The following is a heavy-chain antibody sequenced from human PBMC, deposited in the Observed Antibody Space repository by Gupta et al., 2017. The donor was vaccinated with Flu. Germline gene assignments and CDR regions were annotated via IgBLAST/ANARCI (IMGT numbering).Heavy chain of an antibody. CDR3: VSFGDTTMPKAGDF. V-gene: IGHV4-39*01. D-gene: IGHD5-18*01. CDR1: GGSISSSSYY. J-gene: IGHJ4*02. CDR2: IHYSGST. Sequence: QLQLQESGPGLVRPSETLSLTCTVSGGSISSSSYYCGWVRQPPGQGLEWIGSIHYSGSTYYNPSLKSRLTVSVDTSENQFSLKLSSVTAEDTAVYYCVSFGDTTMPKAGDFWGQGTLVTVSS.